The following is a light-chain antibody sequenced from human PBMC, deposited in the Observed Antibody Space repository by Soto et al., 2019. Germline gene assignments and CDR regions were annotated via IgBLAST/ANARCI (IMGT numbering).Light chain of an antibody. J-gene: IGKJ5*01. CDR2: ATS. CDR1: QNVAHF. CDR3: QQNYSPPPIT. V-gene: IGKV1-39*01. Sequence: IQMTPSPSSLSASVGDRVTITCRASQNVAHFLNWYQQKPGKAPKLLIYATSSLHSGVPSRFSGSGFGTDFTLTISSLQTEDSATYYCQQNYSPPPITFGQGNDWRL.